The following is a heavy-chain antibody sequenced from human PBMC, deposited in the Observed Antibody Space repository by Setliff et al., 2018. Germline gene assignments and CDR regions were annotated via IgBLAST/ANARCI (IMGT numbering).Heavy chain of an antibody. D-gene: IGHD3-10*01. Sequence: SVKVSCKASGYTFTSYGISWVRQAPGQGLEWMGWISAYNGNTNYAQKHQGRVTMTTDTSTSTAYMELRSLRSDDTAVYYCARVADGSGSFYLGFDYWGQGILVTVSS. CDR2: ISAYNGNT. J-gene: IGHJ4*02. V-gene: IGHV1-18*01. CDR1: GYTFTSYG. CDR3: ARVADGSGSFYLGFDY.